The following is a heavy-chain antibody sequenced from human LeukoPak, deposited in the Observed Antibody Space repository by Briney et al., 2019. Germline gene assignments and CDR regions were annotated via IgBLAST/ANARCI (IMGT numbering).Heavy chain of an antibody. CDR2: INPSGGST. CDR3: ARGLGIAVAGLYFDY. Sequence: GASVKVSCKASGYTFTSYYMHWVRQAPGQGLEWMGIINPSGGSTSYAQKFQGRVTMTRDTSTSTVYMELSSLRSEDTAVYYCARGLGIAVAGLYFDYWGQGTPVTVSS. V-gene: IGHV1-46*01. CDR1: GYTFTSYY. D-gene: IGHD6-19*01. J-gene: IGHJ4*02.